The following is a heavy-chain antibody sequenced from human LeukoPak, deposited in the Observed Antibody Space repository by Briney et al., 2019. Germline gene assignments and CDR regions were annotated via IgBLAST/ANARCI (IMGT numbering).Heavy chain of an antibody. Sequence: SETLSLTCAVYGESLSGYYWGWIRQPPGKGLEWIGSIYYSGSTYYNPSLKSRVTISVDTSKNQFSLKLSSVTAADTAVYYCARLLRVRVATRIAAAGIWHWGQGTLVTVSS. CDR2: IYYSGST. J-gene: IGHJ1*01. CDR1: GESLSGYY. CDR3: ARLLRVRVATRIAAAGIWH. V-gene: IGHV4-39*01. D-gene: IGHD6-13*01.